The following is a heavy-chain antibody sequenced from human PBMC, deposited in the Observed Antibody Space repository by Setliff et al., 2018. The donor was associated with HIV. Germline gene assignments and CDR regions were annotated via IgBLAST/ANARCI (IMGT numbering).Heavy chain of an antibody. D-gene: IGHD3-16*01. CDR1: GGTFSSYT. Sequence: ASVKVSFKASGGTFSSYTINWVRQAPGQGLEWMGRSIPILGIGNDEQAQKFKGRVTFTADKSTSTVYMELSSLRSEDTAVYYCARCGAGEWHLYMDVWGKGTAVTVSS. CDR2: SIPILGIG. V-gene: IGHV1-69*02. CDR3: ARCGAGEWHLYMDV. J-gene: IGHJ6*03.